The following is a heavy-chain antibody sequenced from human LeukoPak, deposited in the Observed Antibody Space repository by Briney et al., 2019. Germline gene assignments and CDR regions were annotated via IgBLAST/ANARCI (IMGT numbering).Heavy chain of an antibody. J-gene: IGHJ4*02. D-gene: IGHD3-16*02. Sequence: ASVTLSCKASGDSFTACYIHWVRNAPAQGLEWVGSINPNSCGTNYAQKFQGRVTMTRDTSISTAYMELSRLRSDDTAVYYCARDPGVWGSYRRLYYFDYWGQGTLVTVSS. CDR1: GDSFTACY. CDR2: INPNSCGT. V-gene: IGHV1-2*02. CDR3: ARDPGVWGSYRRLYYFDY.